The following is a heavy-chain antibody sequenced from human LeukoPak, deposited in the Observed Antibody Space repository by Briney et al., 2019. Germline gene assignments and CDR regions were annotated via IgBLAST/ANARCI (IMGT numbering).Heavy chain of an antibody. J-gene: IGHJ4*02. D-gene: IGHD1-14*01. V-gene: IGHV3-64*01. CDR1: GFTFSSYA. CDR2: ISSNGGST. Sequence: GGSLRLSCAASGFTFSSYAMHWVRQAPGKGLEYVSAISSNGGSTYYANSVKGRFTISRDNSKNTLYLQMGSLRAEDMAVYYCAREGITAGVNLDYWGQGTLVTVSS. CDR3: AREGITAGVNLDY.